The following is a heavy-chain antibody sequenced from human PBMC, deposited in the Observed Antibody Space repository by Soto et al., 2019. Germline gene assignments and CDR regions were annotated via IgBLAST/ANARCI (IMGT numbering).Heavy chain of an antibody. Sequence: QVQLVQSGAEVKKPGSSVKVSCKASGGTFSSYAISWVRQAPGQGLEWMGGIIPIFGTANYAQKFQGRVTITADESTSTAYMGLSSLRSEDTAVYYCARDPVVVVAATPNYYGMDVWGQGTTVTVSS. CDR3: ARDPVVVVAATPNYYGMDV. CDR2: IIPIFGTA. V-gene: IGHV1-69*01. J-gene: IGHJ6*02. CDR1: GGTFSSYA. D-gene: IGHD2-15*01.